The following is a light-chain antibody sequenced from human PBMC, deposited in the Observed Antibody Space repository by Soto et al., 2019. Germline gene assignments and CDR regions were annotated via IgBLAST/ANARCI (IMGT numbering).Light chain of an antibody. CDR2: EAS. CDR1: QDISNS. V-gene: IGKV1-33*01. CDR3: LHYDNLPRYT. J-gene: IGKJ2*01. Sequence: DIQMTQSPSSLSTSVGERVTITCQASQDISNSLNWYQQKPGKAPNLLIYEASKLQTGVPSRFSGGGSGTHFTFTFSNLQPEDIATYYCLHYDNLPRYTSGLWTKLEIK.